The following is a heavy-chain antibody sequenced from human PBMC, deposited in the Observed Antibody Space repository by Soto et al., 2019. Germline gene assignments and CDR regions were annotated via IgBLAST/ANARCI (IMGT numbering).Heavy chain of an antibody. D-gene: IGHD3-3*01. CDR2: IDSYGSAT. CDR1: GFTFSRYL. Sequence: WSLRLSCAASGFTFSRYLMHWVLQSPGKGLVWVSRIDSYGSATSQVDSVEGRFTISRDNAKNTLYLQMNSLRAEDTAVYYCARGWVEGLSRQPPTDYWGQGTLVTVSS. V-gene: IGHV3-74*01. J-gene: IGHJ4*02. CDR3: ARGWVEGLSRQPPTDY.